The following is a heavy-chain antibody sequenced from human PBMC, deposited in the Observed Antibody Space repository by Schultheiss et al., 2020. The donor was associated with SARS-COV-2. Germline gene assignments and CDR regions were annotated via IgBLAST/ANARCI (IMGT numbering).Heavy chain of an antibody. CDR1: GGTFSSYA. Sequence: SVKVSCKASGGTFSSYAISWVRQAPGQGLEWMGGIIPIFGTANYVQKFQGRVTITADESTSTAYMELSSLRSEDTAVYYCAELITIFGVAPGGMDVWGQGTTVTVSS. D-gene: IGHD3-3*01. CDR2: IIPIFGTA. V-gene: IGHV1-69*13. CDR3: AELITIFGVAPGGMDV. J-gene: IGHJ6*02.